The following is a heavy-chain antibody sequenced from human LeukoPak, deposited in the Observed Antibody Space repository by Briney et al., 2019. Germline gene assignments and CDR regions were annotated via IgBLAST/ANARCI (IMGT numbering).Heavy chain of an antibody. Sequence: GGSLRLSCAASGFTFSSYGMHWVRQAPGKGLEWVAFIRYDGSNKYYADSVKGRLTISSDNSKNTLYLQMNSLRAEDTAVYYCAKLVLRYFDWLMDYWGQGTLVTVSS. CDR2: IRYDGSNK. J-gene: IGHJ4*02. CDR3: AKLVLRYFDWLMDY. D-gene: IGHD3-9*01. CDR1: GFTFSSYG. V-gene: IGHV3-30*02.